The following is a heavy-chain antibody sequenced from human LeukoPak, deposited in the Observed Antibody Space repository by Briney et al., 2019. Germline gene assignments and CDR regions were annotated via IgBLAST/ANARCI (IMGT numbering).Heavy chain of an antibody. Sequence: PSETLSLTCTVSGGSISSYYWSWIGQPPGKGLEWIGYIYYSGSTNYNPSLKSRVTISVDTSKNQFSLKLSSVTAADTAVYYCARAAGSRYYYYYYMDVWGKGTTVTISS. CDR3: ARAAGSRYYYYYYMDV. D-gene: IGHD3-10*01. CDR2: IYYSGST. J-gene: IGHJ6*03. CDR1: GGSISSYY. V-gene: IGHV4-59*01.